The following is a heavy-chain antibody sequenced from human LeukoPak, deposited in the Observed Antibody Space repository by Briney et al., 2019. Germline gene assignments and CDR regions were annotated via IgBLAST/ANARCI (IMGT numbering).Heavy chain of an antibody. D-gene: IGHD1-26*01. CDR3: AKLSGSYHTFDY. Sequence: PGRSLRISCAASGFTFDDYAMHWVRQAPGKGLEWVSAISGSGGSTYYADSVKGRFTISRDSSKNTLYLQMNSLRAEDTAVYYCAKLSGSYHTFDYWGQGTLVTVSS. V-gene: IGHV3-23*01. CDR1: GFTFDDYA. CDR2: ISGSGGST. J-gene: IGHJ4*02.